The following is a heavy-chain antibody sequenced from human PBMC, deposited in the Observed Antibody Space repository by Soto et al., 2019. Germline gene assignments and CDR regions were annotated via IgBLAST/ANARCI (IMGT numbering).Heavy chain of an antibody. V-gene: IGHV4-59*01. D-gene: IGHD2-8*01. CDR2: IYYSGST. CDR3: AKWTSGGYNWFDP. Sequence: SETLSLTCTVSGGSISSYYWSWIRPPPGKGLEWIGYIYYSGSTNYNPSLKSRVTISVDTSKNQFSLKLSSVTAADTAVYYCAKWTSGGYNWFDPWGQGTLVTVSS. J-gene: IGHJ5*02. CDR1: GGSISSYY.